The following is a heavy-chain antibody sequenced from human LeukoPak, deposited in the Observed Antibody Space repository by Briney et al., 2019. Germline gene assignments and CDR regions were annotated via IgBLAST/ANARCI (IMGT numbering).Heavy chain of an antibody. CDR2: IYYSGST. CDR1: GGSISGYY. CDR3: ARDGDSSGYYYVL. Sequence: SETLSLTCTVSGGSISGYYWSWIRQPPGKGLDWIGYIYYSGSTNYNPSLKSRVTISVDTSKNQFSLKLSSVTAADTAVYYCARDGDSSGYYYVLWGQGTLVTVSS. J-gene: IGHJ4*02. D-gene: IGHD3-22*01. V-gene: IGHV4-59*12.